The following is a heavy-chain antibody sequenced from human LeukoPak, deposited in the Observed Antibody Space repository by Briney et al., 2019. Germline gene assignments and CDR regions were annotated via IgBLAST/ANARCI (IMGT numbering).Heavy chain of an antibody. J-gene: IGHJ4*02. CDR3: ARDNALVVTLDY. Sequence: ASVKVSCKTSGYTFTSFGPSWVRQAPGQGLEWMGWISTYSGETNYAQKPQGRVTMTTDTSTSTAYMELRSLRSDDTAIYYCARDNALVVTLDYWGQGTLVTVSS. V-gene: IGHV1-18*01. D-gene: IGHD2-21*02. CDR1: GYTFTSFG. CDR2: ISTYSGET.